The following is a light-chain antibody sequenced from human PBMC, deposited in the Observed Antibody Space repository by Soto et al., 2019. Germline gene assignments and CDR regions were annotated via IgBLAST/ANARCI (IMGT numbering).Light chain of an antibody. CDR3: QQRSNWPIT. Sequence: EIVLTQSPATLSLSPGERATLSCRASQSVSSYLVWYQQKPGQAPRLLIYGASNRATGIPARFSGSGSGTAFTLTISSLEPEDFAVYYCQQRSNWPITFGQGTRLEIK. CDR2: GAS. J-gene: IGKJ5*01. V-gene: IGKV3-11*01. CDR1: QSVSSY.